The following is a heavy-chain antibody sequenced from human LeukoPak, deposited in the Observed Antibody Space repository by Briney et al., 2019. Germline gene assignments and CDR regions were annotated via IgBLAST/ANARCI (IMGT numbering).Heavy chain of an antibody. CDR2: INPNSGGT. Sequence: GASVKVSCKASGYTFTGYYMHWVRQAPGQGLEWMGWINPNSGGTNYAQEFQGRVTMTRDTSISTAYMELSSLRSDDTAVYYCARDGSSWLKNWFDPWGQGTLVTVSS. J-gene: IGHJ5*02. CDR3: ARDGSSWLKNWFDP. D-gene: IGHD6-13*01. CDR1: GYTFTGYY. V-gene: IGHV1-2*02.